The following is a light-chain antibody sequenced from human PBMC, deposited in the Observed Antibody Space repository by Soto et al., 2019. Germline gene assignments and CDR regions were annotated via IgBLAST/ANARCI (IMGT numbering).Light chain of an antibody. Sequence: QLVVTQSPSASASLGASVKLTCTLSSEHSSFAIAWHQQQPAKGPRYLMKVNSDGSHTKGDGIPDRFSGSSSGTERYLIISNLQSEDEADYYCQTWATGIRVFGGGTKVTVL. CDR1: SEHSSFA. V-gene: IGLV4-69*01. J-gene: IGLJ3*02. CDR3: QTWATGIRV. CDR2: VNSDGSH.